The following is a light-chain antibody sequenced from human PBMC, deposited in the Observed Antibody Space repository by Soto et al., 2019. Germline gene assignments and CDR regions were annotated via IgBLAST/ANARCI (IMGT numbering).Light chain of an antibody. CDR3: QQYNNYWT. CDR1: ESINSR. V-gene: IGKV1-5*03. J-gene: IGKJ1*01. CDR2: KAS. Sequence: DTQMTQSPSTLSASVGDRVTITCRASESINSRLAWYQQKPGKVPKLLIYKASTLQGGVPSRFSGSGSGTEFTLTISSLQPDDFATYCCQQYNNYWTFGQVTNVEIK.